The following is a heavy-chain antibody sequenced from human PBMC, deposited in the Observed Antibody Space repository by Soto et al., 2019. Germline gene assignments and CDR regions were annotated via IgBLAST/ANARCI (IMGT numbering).Heavy chain of an antibody. J-gene: IGHJ4*02. D-gene: IGHD2-15*01. V-gene: IGHV1-18*01. CDR1: GYTFTSYG. CDR3: GVWVSDSSCYGCYVDY. Sequence: QVPLVQSGAEVKKPGASVKVSCKASGYTFTSYGISWVRQAPGQGLEWMGWISAYNGNTNYAQKLQGRVTMTTDTPTSTAYMELRSLRSDDTAVYYCGVWVSDSSCYGCYVDYRGQGTLVTVSS. CDR2: ISAYNGNT.